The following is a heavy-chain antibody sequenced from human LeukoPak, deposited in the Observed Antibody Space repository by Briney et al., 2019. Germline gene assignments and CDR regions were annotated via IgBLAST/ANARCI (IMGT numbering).Heavy chain of an antibody. CDR3: ARDLSDGPRLRYFDWTQPFDY. CDR1: GYTFTGYY. Sequence: GASVKVSCKASGYTFTGYYMHWVRQAPGQGLEWMGWINPNSGGTNHAQKFQGRVTMTRDTSISTAYMDLSRLRSDDTAVYYCARDLSDGPRLRYFDWTQPFDYWGQGTLVTVSS. J-gene: IGHJ4*02. CDR2: INPNSGGT. D-gene: IGHD3-9*01. V-gene: IGHV1-2*02.